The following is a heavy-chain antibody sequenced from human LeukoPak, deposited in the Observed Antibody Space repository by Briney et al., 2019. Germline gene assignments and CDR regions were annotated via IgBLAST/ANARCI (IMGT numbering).Heavy chain of an antibody. J-gene: IGHJ5*02. CDR2: IDASGGST. D-gene: IGHD6-19*01. CDR1: GFTFSSYA. Sequence: GGSLRLSCAASGFTFSSYAMSWVRQAPGKGLEWVSSIDASGGSTYYVDSVKGRLTISRDNSKNTFYLQMNSLRADDTAVYYCAKGSGSGWYGWFAPWGQGTLVTVSS. CDR3: AKGSGSGWYGWFAP. V-gene: IGHV3-23*01.